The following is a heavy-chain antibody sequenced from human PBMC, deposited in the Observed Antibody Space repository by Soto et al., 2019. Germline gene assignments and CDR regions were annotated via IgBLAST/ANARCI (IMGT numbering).Heavy chain of an antibody. Sequence: QVQLVESGGGVVQPGKSLRLSCETSGFTMRSYGLYWVRQAPGKGLEWVATLSYDGIDKNYADSVKGRFTVSRDESKKTLYLQMDSLSAEDTATYYCAKDGHYGHPPDNWGQGTRVTVSS. D-gene: IGHD4-17*01. CDR3: AKDGHYGHPPDN. J-gene: IGHJ4*02. CDR1: GFTMRSYG. CDR2: LSYDGIDK. V-gene: IGHV3-30*18.